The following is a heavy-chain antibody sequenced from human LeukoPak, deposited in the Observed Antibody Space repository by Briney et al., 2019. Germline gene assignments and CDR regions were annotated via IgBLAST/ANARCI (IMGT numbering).Heavy chain of an antibody. CDR3: ARDPYSGNYGNYYYYYMDV. D-gene: IGHD1-26*01. Sequence: GGSLRLSCAASGFTFSSYWMHWVRQAPGKGLVWVSRIKSDGSSTSYADSVKGRFTISRDNAKNSLYLQMDSLGPEDTAVYYCARDPYSGNYGNYYYYYMDVWGKGTTVTISS. CDR2: IKSDGSST. CDR1: GFTFSSYW. V-gene: IGHV3-74*01. J-gene: IGHJ6*03.